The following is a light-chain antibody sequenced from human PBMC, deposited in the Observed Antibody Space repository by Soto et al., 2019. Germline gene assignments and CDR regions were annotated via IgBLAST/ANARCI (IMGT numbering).Light chain of an antibody. Sequence: QSALTQPASVSGSPGQSITISCTGTSSDVGVYKYVSWYQQHPGKAPKVMIYDVSNRPSGVSNRFSGSKSGNTASLTISGLRAEDEADYYCTSYTSGSTPLVFGGGTKLPVL. J-gene: IGLJ2*01. CDR1: SSDVGVYKY. CDR2: DVS. CDR3: TSYTSGSTPLV. V-gene: IGLV2-14*03.